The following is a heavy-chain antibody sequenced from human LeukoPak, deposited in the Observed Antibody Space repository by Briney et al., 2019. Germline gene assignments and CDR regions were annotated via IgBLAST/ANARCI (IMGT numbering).Heavy chain of an antibody. CDR2: IYHSGST. D-gene: IGHD3-22*01. Sequence: PSETLSLTCAVSGGSISSSNWWSWVRQPPGKGLEWIGEIYHSGSTNYNPSLKSRVTISVDKSKNQFSLKLSSVTAADTAVYYCVSVGYYDSSGYYVDYWGQGTLVTVSS. V-gene: IGHV4-4*02. J-gene: IGHJ4*02. CDR1: GGSISSSNW. CDR3: VSVGYYDSSGYYVDY.